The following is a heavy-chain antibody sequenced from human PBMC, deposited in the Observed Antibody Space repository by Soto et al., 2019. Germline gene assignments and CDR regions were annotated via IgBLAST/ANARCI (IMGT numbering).Heavy chain of an antibody. CDR3: VRDRDLYRDMFHADL. J-gene: IGHJ4*01. Sequence: PXXSLRLSFATSGFIFSNYAMQWVLQAPGKGLEWLAYITVVTGNTRYAESVRGRFTISADYAANSVFLQMSSLREEDTALYFCVRDRDLYRDMFHADLWGQGTLVTVSS. CDR2: ITVVTGNT. V-gene: IGHV3-48*02. CDR1: GFIFSNYA. D-gene: IGHD1-26*01.